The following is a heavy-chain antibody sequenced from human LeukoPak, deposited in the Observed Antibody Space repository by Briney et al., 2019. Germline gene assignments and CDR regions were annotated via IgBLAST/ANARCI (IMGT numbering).Heavy chain of an antibody. J-gene: IGHJ4*02. CDR1: GYTFTNYG. Sequence: ASVKVSCKASGYTFTNYGISWVRQAPGQGLEWMGWISGYNGNTKHAQKVQGRVTMTTDTSTTTAYMELRSLRSDDTAVYYCARGFPSRRNYDSSGYYSCYFDYWGQGTLVTVSS. V-gene: IGHV1-18*01. CDR3: ARGFPSRRNYDSSGYYSCYFDY. CDR2: ISGYNGNT. D-gene: IGHD3-22*01.